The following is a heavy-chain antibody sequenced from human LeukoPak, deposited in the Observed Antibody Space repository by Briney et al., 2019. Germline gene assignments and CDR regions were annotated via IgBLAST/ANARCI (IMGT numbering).Heavy chain of an antibody. CDR2: VTVSGSAGST. J-gene: IGHJ4*02. D-gene: IGHD6-13*01. CDR1: GFTFSIYA. V-gene: IGHV3-23*01. CDR3: AKDSTHSSSWAYYFDY. Sequence: GGSLRLSCAASGFTFSIYAMSWVRQAPGKGLEWVSGVTVSGSAGSTYYADSVKGRFTISRDNSKSTLYLQMNSLRVEDTAVYYCAKDSTHSSSWAYYFDYWGQGTLVTVSS.